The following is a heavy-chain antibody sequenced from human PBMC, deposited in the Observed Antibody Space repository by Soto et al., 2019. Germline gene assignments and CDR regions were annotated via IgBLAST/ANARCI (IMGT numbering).Heavy chain of an antibody. J-gene: IGHJ4*02. Sequence: GSLRLSCAASGFTFSSYEMNWVRQAPGKGLEWVSYISSSGSTIYYADSVKGRFTISRDNAKNSLYLQMNSLRAEDTAVYYCVVSGYWSPSFWWYWGQGTLVTVSS. CDR3: VVSGYWSPSFWWY. CDR2: ISSSGSTI. CDR1: GFTFSSYE. V-gene: IGHV3-48*03. D-gene: IGHD3-22*01.